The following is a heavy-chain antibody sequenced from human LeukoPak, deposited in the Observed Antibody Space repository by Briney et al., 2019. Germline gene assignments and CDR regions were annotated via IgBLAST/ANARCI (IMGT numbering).Heavy chain of an antibody. Sequence: GGSLRLSCAASGFTFRSYSMNWVRQAPGKGLEWVSAIYTGGSTYYAGSVKGRFTISRENSKTTLYFQINSMRAEDTAVYYCAGTLCGEDSSGYFYYWGQGTLVTVSS. CDR2: IYTGGST. D-gene: IGHD3-22*01. V-gene: IGHV3-66*01. CDR3: AGTLCGEDSSGYFYY. CDR1: GFTFRSYS. J-gene: IGHJ4*02.